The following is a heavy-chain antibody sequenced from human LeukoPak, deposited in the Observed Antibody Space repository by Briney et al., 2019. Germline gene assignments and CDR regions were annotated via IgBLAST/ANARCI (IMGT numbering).Heavy chain of an antibody. D-gene: IGHD2-21*02. CDR1: GGSISSGSYY. J-gene: IGHJ4*02. CDR2: IYHSGST. CDR3: ARSGDWSYFDY. Sequence: SETLSLTCTVSGGSISSGSYYWSWIRQPAGKGLEWIGEIYHSGSTNYNPSLKSRVTISVDKSKNQFSLKLSTVAAADTAVYYCARSGDWSYFDYWGQGTLVTVSS. V-gene: IGHV4-61*10.